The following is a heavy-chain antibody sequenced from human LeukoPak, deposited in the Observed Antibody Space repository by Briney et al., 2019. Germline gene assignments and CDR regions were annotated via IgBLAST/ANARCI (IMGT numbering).Heavy chain of an antibody. CDR3: ARFNYYGSGSYPDY. D-gene: IGHD3-10*01. CDR1: GFTISSYG. CDR2: IWYDGSNK. V-gene: IGHV3-33*01. Sequence: PGGSLRLSCAASGFTISSYGVHWVRQAPGKGLERVAVIWYDGSNKYYADSVKGRFTISRDNSKNTLYLQMNSLRAEDTGVYYCARFNYYGSGSYPDYWGQGTLVTVSS. J-gene: IGHJ4*02.